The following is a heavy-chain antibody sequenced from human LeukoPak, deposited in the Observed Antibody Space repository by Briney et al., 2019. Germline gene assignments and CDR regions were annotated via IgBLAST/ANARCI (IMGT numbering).Heavy chain of an antibody. D-gene: IGHD5-18*01. CDR1: GFTFSSYA. J-gene: IGHJ4*02. V-gene: IGHV3-30-3*01. Sequence: GRSLRLSCAASGFTFSSYAMHWVRQAPGKGLEWVAVISYDGSNKYYADSVKGRFTISRDNSKNTLYLQMNSLRAEDTAVYYCARVGYSYAVGDYWGQGTLVTVSS. CDR3: ARVGYSYAVGDY. CDR2: ISYDGSNK.